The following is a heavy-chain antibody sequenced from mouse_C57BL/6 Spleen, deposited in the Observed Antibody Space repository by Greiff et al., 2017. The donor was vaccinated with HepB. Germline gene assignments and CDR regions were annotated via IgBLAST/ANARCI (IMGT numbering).Heavy chain of an antibody. D-gene: IGHD1-1*01. J-gene: IGHJ2*01. CDR2: IYPGDGDT. CDR1: GYAFSSSW. Sequence: QVQLKESGPELVKPGASVKISCKASGYAFSSSWMNWVKQRPGQGLEWIGRIYPGDGDTNYNGKFKGKATLTADKSSSTAYMPLSSLTSEDSAVYFCARGTCSSGHYLDYWGQGTTLTVAS. V-gene: IGHV1-82*01. CDR3: ARGTCSSGHYLDY.